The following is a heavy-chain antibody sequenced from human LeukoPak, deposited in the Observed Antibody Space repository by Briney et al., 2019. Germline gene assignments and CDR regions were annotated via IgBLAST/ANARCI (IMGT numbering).Heavy chain of an antibody. CDR2: IYYSGST. D-gene: IGHD1-26*01. Sequence: PSETLSLTCTVSGGSISSGGYYWSWIRQHPGKGLEWIGYIYYSGSTYYNPSLRSRVTISVDTSKNQFSLKLSSVTAADTAAYYCARDRIVGATTSGGWFDPWGQGTLVTVSS. CDR3: ARDRIVGATTSGGWFDP. V-gene: IGHV4-31*03. CDR1: GGSISSGGYY. J-gene: IGHJ5*02.